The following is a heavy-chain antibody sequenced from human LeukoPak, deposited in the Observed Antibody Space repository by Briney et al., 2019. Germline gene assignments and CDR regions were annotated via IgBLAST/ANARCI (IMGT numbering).Heavy chain of an antibody. V-gene: IGHV4-61*08. D-gene: IGHD4-17*01. CDR3: ARGRDNYGAGDS. J-gene: IGHJ4*02. CDR2: MYYDGTG. CDR1: GGSVSSGGNY. Sequence: SETLSLTCTVSGGSVSSGGNYWNWIRRPAGKGLEGLGYMYYDGTGNYNPSVKSRVTISIDSSKNQFSLRLSSVTAADTAVYYCARGRDNYGAGDSWGQGILVTVSS.